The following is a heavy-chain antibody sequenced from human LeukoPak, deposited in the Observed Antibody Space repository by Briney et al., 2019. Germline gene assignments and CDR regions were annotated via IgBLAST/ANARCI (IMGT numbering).Heavy chain of an antibody. CDR3: ARDLGYEYYFDY. CDR1: GFTFSSYS. V-gene: IGHV3-21*01. Sequence: GGSLRLSCAASGFTFSSYSMNWVRQAPGKGLEWVSSISSSSSYIYYADSVKGRFTISRDNAKNSLYLQMNSLRAEDTAAYYCARDLGYEYYFDYWGQGTLVTVSS. CDR2: ISSSSSYI. D-gene: IGHD1-1*01. J-gene: IGHJ4*02.